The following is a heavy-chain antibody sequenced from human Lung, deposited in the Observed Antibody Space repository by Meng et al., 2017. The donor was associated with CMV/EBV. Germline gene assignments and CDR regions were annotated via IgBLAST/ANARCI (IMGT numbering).Heavy chain of an antibody. D-gene: IGHD4-23*01. CDR1: GFTFSNAW. J-gene: IGHJ3*02. Sequence: GGSLRLXCAASGFTFSNAWMSWVRQAPGKGLEWVGRIKNNTDGGTTDYAAPVKGRFTFSRDDSKTTLHLQMNSLKTEDTAVYYCATGNGNSNAFDIWGQGTVVTVSS. V-gene: IGHV3-15*01. CDR3: ATGNGNSNAFDI. CDR2: IKNNTDGGTT.